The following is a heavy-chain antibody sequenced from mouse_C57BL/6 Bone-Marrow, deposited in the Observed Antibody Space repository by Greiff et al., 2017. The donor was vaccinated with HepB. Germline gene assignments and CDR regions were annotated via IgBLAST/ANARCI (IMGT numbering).Heavy chain of an antibody. D-gene: IGHD1-1*01. J-gene: IGHJ2*01. CDR3: AKLYYGSGGTDD. V-gene: IGHV1-81*01. Sequence: QVQLQQSGAELARPGASVKLSCKASGYTFTSYGISWVKQSTGQGLEWIGEIYPRSGNTYYNEKFKGKATLTADKSSSTAYMELRSLTSEDSAVYFCAKLYYGSGGTDDWGQGTTRTVSS. CDR2: IYPRSGNT. CDR1: GYTFTSYG.